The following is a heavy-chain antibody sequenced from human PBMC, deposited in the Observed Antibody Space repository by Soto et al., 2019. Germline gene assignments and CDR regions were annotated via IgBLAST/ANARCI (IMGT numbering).Heavy chain of an antibody. CDR1: GYTFTGYY. J-gene: IGHJ6*02. D-gene: IGHD1-26*01. V-gene: IGHV1-2*04. Sequence: GASVKVSCKASGYTFTGYYMHWVRQAPGQGLEWMGWINPNSGGTNYAQKFQGWVTMTRDTSISTAYMELSRLRSDDTAVYYCAKSIVGATGSHYYYGMAVWGQGSTVTVSS. CDR2: INPNSGGT. CDR3: AKSIVGATGSHYYYGMAV.